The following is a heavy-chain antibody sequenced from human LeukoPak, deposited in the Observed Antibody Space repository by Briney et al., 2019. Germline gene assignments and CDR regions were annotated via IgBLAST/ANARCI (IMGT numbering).Heavy chain of an antibody. CDR2: ISSSSSYI. V-gene: IGHV3-21*01. CDR1: GLTFDDYG. J-gene: IGHJ5*02. Sequence: GGSLTLSCAPSGLTFDDYGMRWVRQAPGKGLEWVTYISSSSSYIYYADSVKGRFTISRDNAKNSLYLQMNSMRAEDTAVYYCSRDVYDSSGTNWFDPWGQGTLVTVSS. D-gene: IGHD3-22*01. CDR3: SRDVYDSSGTNWFDP.